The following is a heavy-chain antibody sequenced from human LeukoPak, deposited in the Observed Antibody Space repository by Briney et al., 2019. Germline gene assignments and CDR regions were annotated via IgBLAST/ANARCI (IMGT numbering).Heavy chain of an antibody. D-gene: IGHD3-22*01. CDR2: IWYDGSNK. CDR1: GFTFSRFG. J-gene: IGHJ4*02. V-gene: IGHV3-33*01. CDR3: ARDYYYDSSGYWDYYFDY. Sequence: PGGSLRLSCAAYGFTFSRFGMHWVRQAPGKGLEWVAVIWYDGSNKYYADSVKGRFTISRDNSKNTLYLEMKSLRAEDTAVYYCARDYYYDSSGYWDYYFDYWGQGTLVSVSS.